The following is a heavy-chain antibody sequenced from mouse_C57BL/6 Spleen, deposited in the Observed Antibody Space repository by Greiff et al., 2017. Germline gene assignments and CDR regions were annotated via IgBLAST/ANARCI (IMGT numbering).Heavy chain of an antibody. D-gene: IGHD1-1*01. J-gene: IGHJ2*01. Sequence: QVQLQQSGAELVRPGASVTLSCKASGYTFTDYEMHWVKQTPVHGLEWIGAIDPETGGTAYNQKFKGKAILTADKSSSTAYMELRRLTSEDSAVYYCTVITTVVGFDYWGQGTTLTVSS. CDR2: IDPETGGT. CDR1: GYTFTDYE. CDR3: TVITTVVGFDY. V-gene: IGHV1-15*01.